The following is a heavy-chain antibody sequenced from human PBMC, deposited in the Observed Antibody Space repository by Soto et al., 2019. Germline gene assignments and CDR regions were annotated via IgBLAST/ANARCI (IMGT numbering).Heavy chain of an antibody. Sequence: QVQLVQSGAEVKKPGASVKVSCKASGYTFTSYDINWVRQATGQGLEWMGWMNPNSGNTGYAQKFQGRVTMTRNTSISTAYMELSSLRSEATAVYYCARGNIVVVVAATRRDWFDPWGQGTLVTVSS. CDR1: GYTFTSYD. CDR2: MNPNSGNT. CDR3: ARGNIVVVVAATRRDWFDP. V-gene: IGHV1-8*01. D-gene: IGHD2-15*01. J-gene: IGHJ5*02.